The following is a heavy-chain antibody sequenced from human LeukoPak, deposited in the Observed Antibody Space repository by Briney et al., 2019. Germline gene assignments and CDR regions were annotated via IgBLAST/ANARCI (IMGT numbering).Heavy chain of an antibody. CDR1: GGSISSSSYY. J-gene: IGHJ4*02. CDR3: ARGFPTGYSSGWYYFDY. CDR2: IYYSGST. V-gene: IGHV4-39*07. D-gene: IGHD6-19*01. Sequence: SETLSLTCTVSGGSISSSSYYWGWIRQPPGKGLEWIGSIYYSGSTNYNPSLKSRVTISVDTSKNQFSLKLSSVTAADTAVYYCARGFPTGYSSGWYYFDYWGQGTLVTVSS.